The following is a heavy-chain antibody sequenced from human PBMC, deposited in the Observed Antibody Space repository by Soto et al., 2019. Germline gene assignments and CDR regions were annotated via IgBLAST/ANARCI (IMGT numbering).Heavy chain of an antibody. CDR2: IISIFGTA. CDR1: GGTFSSYA. J-gene: IGHJ4*02. Sequence: GASVKVSCKASGGTFSSYAISWVRQAPGQGLEWMGGIISIFGTANYAQKFQGRVTITADKSTSTAYMELSSLRSEDTAVYYCATYKYCSGGSCYSGTFDYWGQGTLVTVSS. V-gene: IGHV1-69*06. D-gene: IGHD2-15*01. CDR3: ATYKYCSGGSCYSGTFDY.